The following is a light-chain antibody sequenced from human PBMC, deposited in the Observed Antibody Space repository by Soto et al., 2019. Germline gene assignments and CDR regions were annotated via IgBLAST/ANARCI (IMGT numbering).Light chain of an antibody. Sequence: EIVLTQSPVTLSLSPGDRATLSCRASQTVSTYLAWYQQKPGQAPRLLIYDASNRATGIPARFSGSGSGTDFTLTISSLEPEDFAVYYCQQRNNWPPEITFGHGTRLDI. CDR1: QTVSTY. V-gene: IGKV3-11*01. J-gene: IGKJ5*01. CDR3: QQRNNWPPEIT. CDR2: DAS.